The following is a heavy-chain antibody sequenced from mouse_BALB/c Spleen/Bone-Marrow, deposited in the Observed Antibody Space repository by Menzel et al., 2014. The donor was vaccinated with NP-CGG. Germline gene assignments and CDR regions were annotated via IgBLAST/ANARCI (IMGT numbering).Heavy chain of an antibody. D-gene: IGHD4-1*01. J-gene: IGHJ4*01. Sequence: VQLQQSGAELAKPGASVKLSCTASGFNIKDTYMHWVQQRPEQRLEWIGRIDPANGNTKYDPKFQGKATITADTSSSTAYLQLSSLTSEDTAVYYCARWEYYAMDYWGQGTSVTVTS. V-gene: IGHV14-3*02. CDR1: GFNIKDTY. CDR3: ARWEYYAMDY. CDR2: IDPANGNT.